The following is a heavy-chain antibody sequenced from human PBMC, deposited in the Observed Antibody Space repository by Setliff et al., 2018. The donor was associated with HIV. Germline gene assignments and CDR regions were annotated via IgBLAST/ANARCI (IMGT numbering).Heavy chain of an antibody. V-gene: IGHV4-61*02. J-gene: IGHJ4*02. D-gene: IGHD3-10*01. Sequence: SETLSLTCTVSDDSISSGSYYWSWIRQPAGKGLEWIGRIYTSGSTNYNPSLKSRVTISVDTSKNQFSLKLSSVTAADTAVYYCARASSDTMVRGVIITGYFDHWGQGTLVTVSS. CDR2: IYTSGST. CDR1: DDSISSGSYY. CDR3: ARASSDTMVRGVIITGYFDH.